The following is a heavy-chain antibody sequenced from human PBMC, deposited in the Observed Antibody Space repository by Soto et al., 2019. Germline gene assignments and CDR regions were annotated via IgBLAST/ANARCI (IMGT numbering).Heavy chain of an antibody. CDR1: GYSFTSYG. D-gene: IGHD3-22*01. CDR3: ARHRFNYYDDTVYYYFDY. CDR2: ISGHNGNT. V-gene: IGHV1-18*04. J-gene: IGHJ4*02. Sequence: ASVKVSCKASGYSFTSYGISWVRQAPGQGPEWMGWISGHNGNTNHPQSLQGRVTMTTVTSRNTAYMELRSLRSDDTAVYYCARHRFNYYDDTVYYYFDYWGQGTLVTVSS.